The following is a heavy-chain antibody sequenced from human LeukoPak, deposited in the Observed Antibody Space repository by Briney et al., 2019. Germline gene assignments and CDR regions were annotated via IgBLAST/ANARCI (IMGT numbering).Heavy chain of an antibody. Sequence: PGGSLRLSCAASGFTFSSYWMSWVRQAPGKGLEGVANINQGGSEKYYVDSVKGRFTISRDNAKNSLYLQMNRLRAEDTAVYYCARGPYGSGSYYIHYWGQGTLVTVSS. CDR1: GFTFSSYW. V-gene: IGHV3-7*01. CDR2: INQGGSEK. J-gene: IGHJ4*02. D-gene: IGHD3-10*01. CDR3: ARGPYGSGSYYIHY.